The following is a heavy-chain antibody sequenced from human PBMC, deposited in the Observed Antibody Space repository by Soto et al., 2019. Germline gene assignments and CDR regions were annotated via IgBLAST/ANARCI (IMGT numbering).Heavy chain of an antibody. CDR3: ARVEGYFDWLSTGYYYGMDV. CDR2: IYHSGST. V-gene: IGHV4-38-2*01. J-gene: IGHJ6*02. Sequence: AETLSLTCAVSGYSISSGYYWGWIRQPPGKGLEWIGSIYHSGSTYYNPSLKSRVTISVDTSKNQFSLKLSSVTAADTAVYYCARVEGYFDWLSTGYYYGMDVWGQGTTVT. CDR1: GYSISSGYY. D-gene: IGHD3-9*01.